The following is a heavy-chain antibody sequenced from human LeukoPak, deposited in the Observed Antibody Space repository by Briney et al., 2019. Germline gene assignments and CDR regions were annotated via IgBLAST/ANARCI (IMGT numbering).Heavy chain of an antibody. J-gene: IGHJ4*02. CDR3: AKARHKGNFDY. V-gene: IGHV3-30*18. CDR2: ISYDGSNK. CDR1: GFTFSSYG. Sequence: GGSLRLSCAASGFTFSSYGMHWVRQAPGKGLEWVAVISYDGSNKYYADSVKGRFTISRDNSKNTLYLQMNSLRAEDTAVYYCAKARHKGNFDYWGQGTLVTVSS.